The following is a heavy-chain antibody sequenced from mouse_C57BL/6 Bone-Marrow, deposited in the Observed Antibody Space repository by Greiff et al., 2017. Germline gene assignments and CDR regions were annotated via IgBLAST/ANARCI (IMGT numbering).Heavy chain of an antibody. CDR1: GFTFSDYY. J-gene: IGHJ2*01. Sequence: EVKLVESGGGLVQPGGSLKLSCAASGFTFSDYYMYWVRQTPEKRLEWVAYISTGGGSTYYPDTVKGRFTISRDTAQNTLYLQMSRLKSEDTAMYYCARRGYYYGSSYDYWGQGTTLTVSS. V-gene: IGHV5-12*01. CDR2: ISTGGGST. D-gene: IGHD1-1*01. CDR3: ARRGYYYGSSYDY.